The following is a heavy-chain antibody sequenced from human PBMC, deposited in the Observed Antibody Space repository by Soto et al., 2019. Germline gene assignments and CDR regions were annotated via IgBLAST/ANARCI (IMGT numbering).Heavy chain of an antibody. D-gene: IGHD5-12*01. Sequence: SENLSLTCTVSGGSINTFYWSWVRQPAGKGLEWIGRIFSSGSTSFNPSLESRVAMSVDTSKNHFSLNLSSVTAADMAVYYCAREGSYSAYNFAHGIQLWSFDFWGQGALVTVSS. CDR3: AREGSYSAYNFAHGIQLWSFDF. V-gene: IGHV4-4*07. CDR1: GGSINTFY. CDR2: IFSSGST. J-gene: IGHJ4*02.